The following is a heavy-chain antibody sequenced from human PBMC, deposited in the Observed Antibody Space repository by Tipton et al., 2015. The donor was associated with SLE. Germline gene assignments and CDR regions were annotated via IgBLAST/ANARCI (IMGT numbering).Heavy chain of an antibody. CDR3: ARGTWDSDSGSYLMDI. J-gene: IGHJ6*02. D-gene: IGHD3-10*01. CDR2: IHYSEST. Sequence: TLSLTCAVSGGSISSGGYYWSWIRHPPGKGLEWIGYIHYSESTYYSPSLKSRLTMSVDTSADQFSLQLTFVTAADTAVYYCARGTWDSDSGSYLMDIWGQGTTVTVSS. V-gene: IGHV4-31*11. CDR1: GGSISSGGYY.